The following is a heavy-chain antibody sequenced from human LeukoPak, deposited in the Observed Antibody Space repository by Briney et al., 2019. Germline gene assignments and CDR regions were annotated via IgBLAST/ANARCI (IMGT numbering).Heavy chain of an antibody. CDR2: MNPSGGTT. Sequence: GASVKVSCKASGSTFTTYFMHWVRQAPGQGLEWMGMMNPSGGTTSYAQKFQDRVTMTRNTSTSTAYMEVSSLRSEDTAVYYCARVNAYYFGSGISRAFHIWGQGTTVTVSS. CDR1: GSTFTTYF. V-gene: IGHV1-46*01. CDR3: ARVNAYYFGSGISRAFHI. J-gene: IGHJ3*02. D-gene: IGHD3-10*01.